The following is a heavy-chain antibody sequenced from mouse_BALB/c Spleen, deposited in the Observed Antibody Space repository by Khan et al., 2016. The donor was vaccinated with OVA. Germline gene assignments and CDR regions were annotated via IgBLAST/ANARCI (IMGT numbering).Heavy chain of an antibody. V-gene: IGHV14-3*02. D-gene: IGHD2-10*02. Sequence: VQLQQSGAELAKPGASVKLSCTASGYNIKDTYMHWVKQRPEQGLEWIGRIDPANGNTEYDPKFQGKATITADTLSNTAYLQLSSLTSEYTAVYYCARWPLGYWVQGTTLTVSS. CDR2: IDPANGNT. CDR3: ARWPLGY. CDR1: GYNIKDTY. J-gene: IGHJ2*01.